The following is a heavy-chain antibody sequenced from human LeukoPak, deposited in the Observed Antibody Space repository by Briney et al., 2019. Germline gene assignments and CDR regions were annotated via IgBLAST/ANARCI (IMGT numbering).Heavy chain of an antibody. V-gene: IGHV4-39*01. CDR2: IYYSGST. J-gene: IGHJ4*02. Sequence: SETLSLTCTVSGGSISSSSYYWGWIRQPPGKGLEWIGSIYYSGSTYYNPSLESRVTISVDTSKNQFSLKLSSVTAADTAVYYCAKGPSSGYYYGVYYFDYWGQGTLVTVSS. D-gene: IGHD3-22*01. CDR1: GGSISSSSYY. CDR3: AKGPSSGYYYGVYYFDY.